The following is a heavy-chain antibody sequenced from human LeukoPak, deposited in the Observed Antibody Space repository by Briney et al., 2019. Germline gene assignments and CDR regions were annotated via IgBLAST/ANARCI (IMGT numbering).Heavy chain of an antibody. CDR3: ARLVVRGYFDY. Sequence: SETLSLTCAVSGYSICSGYYWGWIRQPPGKGLEWIGSIYHSGSTYYNPSLKSRVTISVDTSKNQFSLKLSSVTAADTAVYYCARLVVRGYFDYWGQGTLVTVSS. CDR1: GYSICSGYY. J-gene: IGHJ4*02. CDR2: IYHSGST. V-gene: IGHV4-38-2*01. D-gene: IGHD3-10*01.